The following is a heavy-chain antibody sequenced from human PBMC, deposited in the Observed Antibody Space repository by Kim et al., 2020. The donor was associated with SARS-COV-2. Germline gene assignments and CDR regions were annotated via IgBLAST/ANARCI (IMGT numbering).Heavy chain of an antibody. CDR1: GFTFSSYW. V-gene: IGHV3-7*01. J-gene: IGHJ6*02. Sequence: GGSLRLSCAASGFTFSSYWMSWVRQAPGKGLEWVANIKQDGSEKYYVDSVKGRFTISRDNAKNSLYLQMNSLRAEDTAVYYCASDLLWIQLWSPHGMDVWGQGTTVTVSS. CDR3: ASDLLWIQLWSPHGMDV. CDR2: IKQDGSEK. D-gene: IGHD5-18*01.